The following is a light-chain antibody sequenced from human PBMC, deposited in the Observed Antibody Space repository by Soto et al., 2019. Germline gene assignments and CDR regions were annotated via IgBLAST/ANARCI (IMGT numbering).Light chain of an antibody. V-gene: IGLV2-23*01. Sequence: QSALAQPVSAAGSAAQSIRISCTGTTSFVGSYNFVSWSQQHPGKAPPVLISAATMRPSGVSYRFSGSTSGSRASLTISGLQTEDEADYYFCSYVGASIDVFGTGTKVTVL. CDR2: AAT. CDR3: CSYVGASIDV. CDR1: TSFVGSYNF. J-gene: IGLJ1*01.